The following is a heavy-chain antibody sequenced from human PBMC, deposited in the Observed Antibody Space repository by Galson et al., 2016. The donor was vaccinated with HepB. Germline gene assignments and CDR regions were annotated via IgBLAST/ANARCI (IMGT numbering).Heavy chain of an antibody. CDR2: IHYSGST. J-gene: IGHJ4*02. D-gene: IGHD1-26*01. Sequence: SETLSLTCTVSGGSISNSSHYWGWIRQPPGKGLEWIGTIHYSGSTDYNPSLKSQVTIFVDTPKNKFYLMLSSVTAADTALYYCARPNTYYGSYYFDDWGPGALVTVSS. CDR3: ARPNTYYGSYYFDD. CDR1: GGSISNSSHY. V-gene: IGHV4-39*01.